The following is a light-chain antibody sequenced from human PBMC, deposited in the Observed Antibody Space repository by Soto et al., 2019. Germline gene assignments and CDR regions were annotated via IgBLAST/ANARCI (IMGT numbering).Light chain of an antibody. CDR1: QSVSSSY. Sequence: IVMTQSASTLSVSPGETATLSCRARQSVSSSYLAWYQQKPGRAPRLLIHGASTRATGIPARFSGSGSGTDFTLTINSLAPEDFAIYYCHQRQSWPRTFGQGTKV. V-gene: IGKV3-15*01. CDR3: HQRQSWPRT. CDR2: GAS. J-gene: IGKJ1*01.